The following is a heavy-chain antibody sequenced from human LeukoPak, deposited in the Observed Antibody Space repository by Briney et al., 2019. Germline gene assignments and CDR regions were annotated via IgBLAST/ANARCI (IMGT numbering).Heavy chain of an antibody. CDR1: GFTFSSYW. V-gene: IGHV3-7*01. CDR3: ARDPDSSSSEFDY. D-gene: IGHD6-6*01. CDR2: IKQDGSEK. Sequence: GGSLRLSCAASGFTFSSYWMSWVRQAPGKGLEWVANIKQDGSEKCYVDSVKGRFTISRDNAKNSLYLQMNSLRAEDTAVYYCARDPDSSSSEFDYWGQGTLVTVSS. J-gene: IGHJ4*02.